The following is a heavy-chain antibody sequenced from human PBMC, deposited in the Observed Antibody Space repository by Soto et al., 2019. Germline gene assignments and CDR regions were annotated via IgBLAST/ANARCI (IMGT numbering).Heavy chain of an antibody. J-gene: IGHJ4*02. CDR2: MNMDGSRT. Sequence: EVQLVESGGGLVQPGGSLRLSCAASGFTFSIYWMHWVRQAPGKGLVWVSRMNMDGSRTSYADFTKGRFTISRDDAKSTVYLQMSNLRAEHTAVYYCVRGDGDRYDGHGYLGRHWGQGTLVTVSS. CDR1: GFTFSIYW. CDR3: VRGDGDRYDGHGYLGRH. V-gene: IGHV3-74*01. D-gene: IGHD3-22*01.